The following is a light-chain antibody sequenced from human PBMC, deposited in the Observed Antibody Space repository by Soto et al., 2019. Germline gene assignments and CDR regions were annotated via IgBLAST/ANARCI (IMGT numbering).Light chain of an antibody. CDR1: QSVSSN. V-gene: IGKV3-15*01. CDR2: GAS. J-gene: IGKJ1*01. CDR3: QQYNNWPPWP. Sequence: IVMTNSPFALSVSQGERATLSCRASQSVSSNLAWYQQKPGQAPRLLIYGASTRATGIPARFSGSGSGTEFTLTISSLQSEDFAVYYCQQYNNWPPWPFGQGTMVDIK.